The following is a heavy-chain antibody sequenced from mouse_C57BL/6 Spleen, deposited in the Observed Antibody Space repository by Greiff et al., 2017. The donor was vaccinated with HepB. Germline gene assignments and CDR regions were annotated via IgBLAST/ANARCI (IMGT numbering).Heavy chain of an antibody. CDR2: IYPSDSET. Sequence: QVHVKQPGAELVRPGSSVKLSCKASGYTFTSYWMDWVKQRPGQGLEWIGNIYPSDSETHYNQKFKDKATLTVDKSSSTAYMQLSSLTSEDSAVYYCARSDDGAGYFDVWGTGTTVTVSS. V-gene: IGHV1-61*01. CDR1: GYTFTSYW. J-gene: IGHJ1*03. CDR3: ARSDDGAGYFDV. D-gene: IGHD3-3*01.